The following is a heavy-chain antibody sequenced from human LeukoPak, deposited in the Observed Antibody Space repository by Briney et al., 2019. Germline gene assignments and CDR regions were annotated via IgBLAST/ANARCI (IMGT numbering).Heavy chain of an antibody. CDR3: ARGFGVVIMEDAFDI. D-gene: IGHD3-3*01. J-gene: IGHJ3*02. CDR1: GGSISSGSYY. V-gene: IGHV4-61*02. Sequence: PSQTLSLTCTVSGGSISSGSYYWSWIRQPAGKGLEWIGRIYTSGNTNYNPSLGGRVTISVDTSKNQFSLKLSSVTAADTAVYYCARGFGVVIMEDAFDIWGQGTMVTVSS. CDR2: IYTSGNT.